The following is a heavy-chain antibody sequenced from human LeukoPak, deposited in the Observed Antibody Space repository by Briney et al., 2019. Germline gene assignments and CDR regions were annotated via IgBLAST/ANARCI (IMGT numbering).Heavy chain of an antibody. J-gene: IGHJ3*02. CDR1: GYSISSGYY. CDR2: IYHSGST. V-gene: IGHV4-38-2*01. Sequence: PSETLSLTCAVSGYSISSGYYWGWIRQPPGKGLEWIGSIYHSGSTYYNPSLKSRVTISVDTSKNQFSLKLSSVTAADTAVYYCARPGGFRDAFDIWGQGTMVTVSS. CDR3: ARPGGFRDAFDI. D-gene: IGHD3-10*01.